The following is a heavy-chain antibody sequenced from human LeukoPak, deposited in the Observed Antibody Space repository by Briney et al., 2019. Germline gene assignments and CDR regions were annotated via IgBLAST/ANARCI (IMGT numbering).Heavy chain of an antibody. J-gene: IGHJ3*02. Sequence: SETLSLTCAVYGGAFSGYYWSWIRQPPGKGLEWIGEINHSGSTNYNPSLKSRVTISVDTSKKQFSLKLSSVTAADTAVYYCASSGDYYDSNPVDIWGQGTMVTVSS. V-gene: IGHV4-34*01. CDR2: INHSGST. CDR1: GGAFSGYY. D-gene: IGHD3-22*01. CDR3: ASSGDYYDSNPVDI.